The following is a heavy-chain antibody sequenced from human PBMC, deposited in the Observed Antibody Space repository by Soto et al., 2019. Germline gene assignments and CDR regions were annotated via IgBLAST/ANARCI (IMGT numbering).Heavy chain of an antibody. CDR3: ARSSTNAALLRYCDWEDRRDDFDI. D-gene: IGHD3-9*01. V-gene: IGHV1-2*04. Sequence: ASVKVSCKASGYTFTGYYMHWVRQAPGQGLEWMGWINPNSGGTNYAQKFQGWVTMTRDTSISTAYMELSRLRSDDTAVYYCARSSTNAALLRYCDWEDRRDDFDIWGQGTMVIFSS. CDR2: INPNSGGT. CDR1: GYTFTGYY. J-gene: IGHJ3*02.